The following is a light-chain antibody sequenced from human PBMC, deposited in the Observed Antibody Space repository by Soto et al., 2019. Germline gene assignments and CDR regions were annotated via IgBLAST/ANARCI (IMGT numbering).Light chain of an antibody. CDR1: QSVSSNK. Sequence: ETVLTQSPATVSLSPGDRATLPCRASQSVSSNKLAWYQQKPGQAPRLLIYAASSRTTGIPDRFSGSGSGTDFTLTINGLEPEDFAVYYCQDYGTSWTCGQGTKVEIK. CDR3: QDYGTSWT. V-gene: IGKV3-20*01. J-gene: IGKJ1*01. CDR2: AAS.